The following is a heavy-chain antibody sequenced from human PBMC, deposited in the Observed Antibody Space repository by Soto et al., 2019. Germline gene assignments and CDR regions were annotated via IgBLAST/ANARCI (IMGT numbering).Heavy chain of an antibody. CDR1: GFPFSSYA. CDR3: AKGDRHSGSYPRPGYFDY. V-gene: IGHV3-23*01. CDR2: ISGSGGST. D-gene: IGHD1-26*01. J-gene: IGHJ4*02. Sequence: VSLRLSWVVSGFPFSSYAMSWVRQAPGKGLEWVSAISGSGGSTYYADSAKGRFTISRDNSKNTLYLQMNSLRAEDTAVYYCAKGDRHSGSYPRPGYFDYWGQGTLVTVSS.